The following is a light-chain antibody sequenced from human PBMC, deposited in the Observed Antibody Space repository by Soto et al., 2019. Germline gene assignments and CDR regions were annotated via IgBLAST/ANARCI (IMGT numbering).Light chain of an antibody. J-gene: IGLJ1*01. CDR3: FSVTTTSTQV. CDR1: SSDIGAYDY. CDR2: EVN. Sequence: QSALTQPASLSGSPGQSITISCTGTSSDIGAYDYVSWFQQHPGKAPKLMISEVNNRPSGVSNRFSGSKSGNTAYLTISGRQVEDEAEYFCFSVTTTSTQVFVTGTKVTVL. V-gene: IGLV2-14*01.